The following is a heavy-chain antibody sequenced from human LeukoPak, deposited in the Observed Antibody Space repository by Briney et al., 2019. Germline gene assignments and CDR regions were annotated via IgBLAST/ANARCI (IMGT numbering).Heavy chain of an antibody. V-gene: IGHV3-23*01. Sequence: GGSLRLSCAASGFTFSSYGMSWVRQAPGKGLEWVSAISGSGGSTYYADSVKGRFTISRDNSKNTLYLQMNSLRAEDTAVYYCAKAPVTSCRGAFCYPFDYWGQGTLVTVSS. D-gene: IGHD2-15*01. CDR3: AKAPVTSCRGAFCYPFDY. CDR2: ISGSGGST. J-gene: IGHJ4*02. CDR1: GFTFSSYG.